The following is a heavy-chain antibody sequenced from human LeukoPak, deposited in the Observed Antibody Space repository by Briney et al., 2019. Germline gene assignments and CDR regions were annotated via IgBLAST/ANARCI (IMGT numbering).Heavy chain of an antibody. CDR1: GGSISSYY. CDR2: VHSSAYT. D-gene: IGHD3-3*01. V-gene: IGHV4-59*05. Sequence: SETLSLTCTVSGGSISSYYWSWVRQPPGKGLEWIGVVHSSAYTYYNPSLKSRVTISVDTSKRYFSLILTSVTAADTALYYCARHSGALFGPKDVWGQGTTVTVS. CDR3: ARHSGALFGPKDV. J-gene: IGHJ6*02.